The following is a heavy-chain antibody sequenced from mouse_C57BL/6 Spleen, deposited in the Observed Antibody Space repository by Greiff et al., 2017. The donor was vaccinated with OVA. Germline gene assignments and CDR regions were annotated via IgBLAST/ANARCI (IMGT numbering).Heavy chain of an antibody. D-gene: IGHD1-1*01. CDR2: INPNYGTT. CDR3: ARDGTVVDPYYFDY. Sequence: LQESGPELVKPGASVKISCKASGYSFTDYNMNWVKQSNGKSLEWIGVINPNYGTTSYNQKFKGKATLTVDQSSSTAYMQLNSLTSEDSAVYYCARDGTVVDPYYFDYWGQGTTLTVSS. V-gene: IGHV1-39*01. CDR1: GYSFTDYN. J-gene: IGHJ2*01.